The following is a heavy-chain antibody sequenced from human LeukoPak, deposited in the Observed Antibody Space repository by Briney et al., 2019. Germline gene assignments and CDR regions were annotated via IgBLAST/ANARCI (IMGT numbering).Heavy chain of an antibody. CDR2: IRSTANGYAT. CDR1: GFTFSGSA. D-gene: IGHD3-10*01. Sequence: GSLRLSCAASGFTFSGSALHWVRQASGKGLEWVGRIRSTANGYATAYAASVKGRCTISRDDSKNTAYLQMDSLKTEDTAVYYCTGNYYGSGSYADFDYWGQGTLVTVSS. CDR3: TGNYYGSGSYADFDY. J-gene: IGHJ4*02. V-gene: IGHV3-73*01.